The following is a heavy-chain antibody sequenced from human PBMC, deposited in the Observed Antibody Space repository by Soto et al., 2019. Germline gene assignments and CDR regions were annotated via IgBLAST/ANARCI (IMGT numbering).Heavy chain of an antibody. CDR2: IYSGGDT. Sequence: GGSLRLSCAVSGFTVSNNYMSWVRQAPEKGLEWISVIYSGGDTYYADSVKVRFTISRDNSKNTLYLQMNSLRLDDTAVYYCARGGGAYCGNDCIRAVDIWGQGTMVTVSS. D-gene: IGHD2-21*02. J-gene: IGHJ3*02. CDR3: ARGGGAYCGNDCIRAVDI. V-gene: IGHV3-66*01. CDR1: GFTVSNNY.